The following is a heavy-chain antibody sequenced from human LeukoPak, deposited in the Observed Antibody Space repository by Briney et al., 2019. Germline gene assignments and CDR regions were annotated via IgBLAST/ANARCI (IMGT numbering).Heavy chain of an antibody. CDR1: GFTFSSYW. J-gene: IGHJ6*02. Sequence: GGSLRLSCAASGFTFSSYWMSWVRQAPGKGLEWVANIKQDGSEKYYVDSVKGRFTISRDNAKNSLYLQMNSLRAEDTAVCYCARVLAAAGMTRYYYYGMDVWGQGTTVTVSS. CDR3: ARVLAAAGMTRYYYYGMDV. D-gene: IGHD6-13*01. CDR2: IKQDGSEK. V-gene: IGHV3-7*01.